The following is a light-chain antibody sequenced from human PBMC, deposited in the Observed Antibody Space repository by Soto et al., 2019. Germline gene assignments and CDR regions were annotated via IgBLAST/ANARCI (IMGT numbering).Light chain of an antibody. CDR1: SSDVGDYNY. CDR3: CSYAGSYTLV. V-gene: IGLV2-11*01. Sequence: QSALTQPRSVSGSPGQSVTISCTGTSSDVGDYNYVSWYQRHPGKAPKVLIYDVSERPSGVPDRFSGSKSGNTASLTISGLQAEDEADYYCCSYAGSYTLVFGGGTKLTVL. CDR2: DVS. J-gene: IGLJ2*01.